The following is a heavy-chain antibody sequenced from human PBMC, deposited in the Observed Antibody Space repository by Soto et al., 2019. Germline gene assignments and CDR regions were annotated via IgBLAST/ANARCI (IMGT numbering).Heavy chain of an antibody. Sequence: QVQLVQSGAEVKKPGSSVKVSCKASGGTFSSYAISWVRQAPGQGLEWMGGIIPIFGTANYAQKFQGRVTITXXEXTIXAYMELSSLRSEDTAVYYCASALYSSSWYGGWFDPWGQGTLVTVSS. CDR2: IIPIFGTA. V-gene: IGHV1-69*05. J-gene: IGHJ5*02. CDR3: ASALYSSSWYGGWFDP. D-gene: IGHD6-13*01. CDR1: GGTFSSYA.